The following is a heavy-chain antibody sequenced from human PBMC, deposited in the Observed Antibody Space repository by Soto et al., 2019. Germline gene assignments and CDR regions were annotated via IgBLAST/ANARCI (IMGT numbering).Heavy chain of an antibody. CDR2: IYYSGST. CDR3: ASECSGGSCYFSQRAVDY. CDR1: GGSISSSSYY. Sequence: SETLSLTCTVSGGSISSSSYYWGWIRQPPGKGLEWIGSIYYSGSTYYNPSLKSRVTISVDTSKNQFSLKLSSVTAADTAVYYCASECSGGSCYFSQRAVDYWGQGTLVTVSS. V-gene: IGHV4-39*01. D-gene: IGHD2-15*01. J-gene: IGHJ4*02.